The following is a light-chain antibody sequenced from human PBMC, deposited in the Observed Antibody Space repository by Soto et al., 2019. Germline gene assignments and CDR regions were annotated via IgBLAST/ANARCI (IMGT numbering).Light chain of an antibody. V-gene: IGLV2-14*01. CDR3: SSYTSSSTSYV. Sequence: QSVLTQPASVSGSPGQSITISCTGTSSDVGGYNYVSWYQQHPGKAPKLMIYDVSNRPSGVSYRFSGSKSGNTASLTISGLQTEDEADYYCSSYTSSSTSYVFGTGTKSPS. J-gene: IGLJ1*01. CDR2: DVS. CDR1: SSDVGGYNY.